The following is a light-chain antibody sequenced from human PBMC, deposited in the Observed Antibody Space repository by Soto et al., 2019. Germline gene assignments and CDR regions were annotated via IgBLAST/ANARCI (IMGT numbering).Light chain of an antibody. CDR1: QSAGNF. Sequence: ERVMTQSKATLSVSPGETASLSCRASQSAGNFLAWYQQKPGQAPRLLIYYISTRATGIPARFSGSGSGTEFTLTINSLQSEDSAVYYCQQHNQWPITFGQGTRLEI. J-gene: IGKJ5*01. V-gene: IGKV3D-15*01. CDR2: YIS. CDR3: QQHNQWPIT.